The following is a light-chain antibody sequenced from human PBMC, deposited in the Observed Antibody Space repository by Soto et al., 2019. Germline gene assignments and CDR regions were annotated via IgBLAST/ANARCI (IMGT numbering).Light chain of an antibody. CDR2: EAS. Sequence: DIQMTQSPSTLSGSVGDRVTLTCRASQTISSWLAWYQQKPGKAHKLLIYEASTLESGVPSRFSGSGSGKEVTLTISSLQPDEFATYYCQHYNSYSETFGQGTKVDIK. CDR1: QTISSW. J-gene: IGKJ1*01. CDR3: QHYNSYSET. V-gene: IGKV1-5*03.